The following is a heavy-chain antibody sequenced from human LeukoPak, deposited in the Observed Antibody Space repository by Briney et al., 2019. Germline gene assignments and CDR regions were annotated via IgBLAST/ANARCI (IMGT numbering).Heavy chain of an antibody. CDR2: ISSSGSTI. D-gene: IGHD3-10*02. J-gene: IGHJ6*04. V-gene: IGHV3-48*03. CDR3: AELGITMIGGV. Sequence: GGSLRLSCAASGFTFSSYEMNWVRQAPGKGLEWVSCISSSGSTIYYADSVKGRFTISRDNAKNSLYLQMNSLRAEDTAVYYCAELGITMIGGVWGKGATVTISS. CDR1: GFTFSSYE.